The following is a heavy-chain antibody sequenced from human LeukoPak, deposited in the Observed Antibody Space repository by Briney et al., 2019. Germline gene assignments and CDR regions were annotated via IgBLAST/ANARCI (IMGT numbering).Heavy chain of an antibody. D-gene: IGHD3-10*01. CDR3: ARDHQITMVSVGAFDI. CDR1: GFTFSSYA. V-gene: IGHV3-23*01. J-gene: IGHJ3*02. CDR2: IRISGGDT. Sequence: GGSLRLSCAASGFTFSSYAMSWVRQAPGKGLEWVSNIRISGGDTYYADSAQGRFTISRDNSKNTLSLQLNSLRAEDTAVYYCARDHQITMVSVGAFDIWGQGTMVTVSS.